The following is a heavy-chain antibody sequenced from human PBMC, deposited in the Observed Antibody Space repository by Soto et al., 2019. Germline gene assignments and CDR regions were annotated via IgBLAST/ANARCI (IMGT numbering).Heavy chain of an antibody. J-gene: IGHJ5*02. D-gene: IGHD2-21*02. CDR2: IIPIFGTA. CDR1: GGTFSSYA. Sequence: SVKVSCKASGGTFSSYAISWVRQAPGQGLEWMGGIIPIFGTANYAQKFQGRVTITADKSTSTAYMELSSLRSEDTAVYYCARDTYCAGHCYSAWFDPWGQGTLVTVSS. V-gene: IGHV1-69*06. CDR3: ARDTYCAGHCYSAWFDP.